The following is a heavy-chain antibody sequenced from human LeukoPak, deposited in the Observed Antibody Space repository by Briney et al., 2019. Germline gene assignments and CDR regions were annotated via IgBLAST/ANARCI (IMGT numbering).Heavy chain of an antibody. V-gene: IGHV1-24*01. CDR1: GYTLTELS. J-gene: IGHJ6*03. Sequence: APVKVSCKVSGYTLTELSMHWVRQAPGKGLEWMGGFDPEDGETIYAQKFQGRVTMTEDTSTDTAYMELSSLRSEDTAVYYCATRGGGIVGASYYYYYYMDVWGKGTTVTVSS. CDR2: FDPEDGET. D-gene: IGHD1-26*01. CDR3: ATRGGGIVGASYYYYYYMDV.